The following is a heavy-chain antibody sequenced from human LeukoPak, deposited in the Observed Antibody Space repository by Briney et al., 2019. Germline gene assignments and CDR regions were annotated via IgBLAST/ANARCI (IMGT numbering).Heavy chain of an antibody. V-gene: IGHV4-59*01. CDR2: FYNSGSS. CDR3: TRGAGWLIDY. J-gene: IGHJ4*02. CDR1: GGSISDYY. D-gene: IGHD3-16*01. Sequence: EASETLSLTCTVSGGSISDYYRGWIRQPPGKGLEWIGYFYNSGSSTYNPSLKSRVTISVDTSKEQFSLKVNSMTAADTAVYYCTRGAGWLIDYWGQGILVTVSS.